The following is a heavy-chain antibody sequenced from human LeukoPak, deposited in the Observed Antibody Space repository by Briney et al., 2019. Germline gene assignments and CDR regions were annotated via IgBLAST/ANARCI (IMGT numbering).Heavy chain of an antibody. D-gene: IGHD3-22*01. CDR2: IIPIFGTA. J-gene: IGHJ2*01. V-gene: IGHV1-69*01. CDR3: ARDPKPNYYYDSSGYWDWYFDL. CDR1: GGTFSSYA. Sequence: ASVKVSCKASGGTFSSYAISWVRQAPGQGLEWMGGIIPIFGTANYAQKFQGRVTITADESTSTAYMELSSLRSEDTAVYYCARDPKPNYYYDSSGYWDWYFDLWGRGTLVTVSS.